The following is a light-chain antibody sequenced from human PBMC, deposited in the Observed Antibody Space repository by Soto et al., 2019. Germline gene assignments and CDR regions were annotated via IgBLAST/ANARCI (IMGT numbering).Light chain of an antibody. J-gene: IGKJ1*01. CDR2: GVS. Sequence: EIVLTQSPGTLSLSPGERATLSCRASQSVSSSYFAWYQQKPGQAPRLLIYGVSSRATGIPDRFSGSGSGTDFTRTISRLETEDFAVYYGQQYGSSQWTFGQGTKVEIK. CDR3: QQYGSSQWT. V-gene: IGKV3-20*01. CDR1: QSVSSSY.